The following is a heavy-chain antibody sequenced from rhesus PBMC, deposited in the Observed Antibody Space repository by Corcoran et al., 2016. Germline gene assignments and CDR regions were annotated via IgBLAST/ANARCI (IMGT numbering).Heavy chain of an antibody. D-gene: IGHD2-27*01. V-gene: IGHV4-80*01. CDR2: INGNSWST. J-gene: IGHJ4*01. CDR3: ARRGCSGIYCYAASYFDY. CDR1: GGSFSSYW. Sequence: QVQLQESGPGLVKPSETLSLTCAVSGGSFSSYWWSWIRQPPGKGLEGFGAINGNSWSTHATPSLNGRVTISKDASKNQFSLKLSSVTAADTAVYYCARRGCSGIYCYAASYFDYWGQGVLVTVSS.